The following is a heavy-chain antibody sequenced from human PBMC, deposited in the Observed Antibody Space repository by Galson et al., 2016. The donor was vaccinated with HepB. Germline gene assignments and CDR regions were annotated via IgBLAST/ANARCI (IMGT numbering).Heavy chain of an antibody. D-gene: IGHD4-17*01. CDR1: GASISTNSSC. CDR2: MGTRGST. CDR3: ARDALRAGDYSLYYYYMDV. V-gene: IGHV4-61*02. Sequence: TLSLTCSVSGASISTNSSCWSWIRQPAGKGLEWIGRMGTRGSTNYNPSLKSRVTISGDTSKNQFSLKLSSVTAADTAVYYCARDALRAGDYSLYYYYMDVWGNGTTVTVSS. J-gene: IGHJ6*03.